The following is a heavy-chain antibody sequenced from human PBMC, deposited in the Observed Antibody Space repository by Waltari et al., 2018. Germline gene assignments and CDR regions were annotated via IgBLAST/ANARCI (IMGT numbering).Heavy chain of an antibody. Sequence: EVQLVESGGGLVKPGGSLRLSCAASGFTFSSYSMNWVRQAPGKGLEWVSSISSSSSYIYYADSVKGRFTISRDNAKNSLYLQMNSLRAEDTAVYYCARDVTVTLVDYYYGMDVWGQGTTVTVSS. CDR2: ISSSSSYI. J-gene: IGHJ6*02. D-gene: IGHD4-4*01. V-gene: IGHV3-21*01. CDR1: GFTFSSYS. CDR3: ARDVTVTLVDYYYGMDV.